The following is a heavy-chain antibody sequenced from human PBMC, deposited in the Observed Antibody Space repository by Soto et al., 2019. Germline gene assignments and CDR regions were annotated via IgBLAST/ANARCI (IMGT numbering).Heavy chain of an antibody. D-gene: IGHD2-21*02. CDR3: AKDLVHSETAILDY. J-gene: IGHJ4*02. CDR2: ISYDGSNK. CDR1: GFTFSSYG. V-gene: IGHV3-30*18. Sequence: GGSLRLSCAASGFTFSSYGMHWVRQAPGKGLEWVAVISYDGSNKYYADSVKGRFTISRDNSKNTLYLQMNSLRAEDTAVYYCAKDLVHSETAILDYWGQGTLVTVSS.